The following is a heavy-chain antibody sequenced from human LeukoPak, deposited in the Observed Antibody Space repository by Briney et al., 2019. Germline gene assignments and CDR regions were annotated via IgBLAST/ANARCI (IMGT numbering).Heavy chain of an antibody. D-gene: IGHD3-9*01. J-gene: IGHJ4*02. CDR1: GLTVNNAW. CDR3: ATGRSDILTGYSN. CDR2: IKSRTDGGTT. V-gene: IGHV3-15*07. Sequence: PGGSLRLSCAVSGLTVNNAWMNWVRQAPGKGLKWVGRIKSRTDGGTTDYAAPVKGRFTISRDDPKNTLYLQMNSLKIEDTAVYFCATGRSDILTGYSNWGQGTLVTVSS.